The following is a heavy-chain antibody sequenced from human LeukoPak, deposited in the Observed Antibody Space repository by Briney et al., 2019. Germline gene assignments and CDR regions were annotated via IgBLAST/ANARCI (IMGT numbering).Heavy chain of an antibody. CDR3: ARRPAATGAYNWFDP. CDR1: GYTFTSYD. CDR2: MNPNSGNT. V-gene: IGHV1-8*01. D-gene: IGHD2-2*01. Sequence: ASVKVSCKASGYTFTSYDINWVRQATGQGLEWMGWMNPNSGNTGYAQKFQGRVTMTRNTSISTAYMELSSLRSEDTAVYYCARRPAATGAYNWFDPWGQGTLVTVSS. J-gene: IGHJ5*02.